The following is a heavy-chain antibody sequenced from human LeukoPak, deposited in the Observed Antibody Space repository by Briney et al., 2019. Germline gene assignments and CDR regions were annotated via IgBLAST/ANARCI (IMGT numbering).Heavy chain of an antibody. Sequence: SETLSLTCILSGYSISSGYYWGWIRQPPGKGLEWIGSIYLSGSTYYNPSLKSRVTISVDTSKNQFSLKLSSVTAADTAVYYCARVEYYSNPLSDYWGQGTLVTVSS. J-gene: IGHJ4*02. D-gene: IGHD4-11*01. CDR2: IYLSGST. CDR1: GYSISSGYY. CDR3: ARVEYYSNPLSDY. V-gene: IGHV4-38-2*02.